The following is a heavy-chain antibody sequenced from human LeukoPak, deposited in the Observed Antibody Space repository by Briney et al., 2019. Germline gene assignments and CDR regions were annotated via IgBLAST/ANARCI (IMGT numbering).Heavy chain of an antibody. V-gene: IGHV4-39*01. Sequence: PSETLSLTCTVSGGSISSSSYYWGWIRQPPGKGLEWIGSIYYSGSTYYNPSLKSRVTISVDTSKNQFSLKLSSVTAADTAVYYCARQGGQDYIGHWGQGTLGT. D-gene: IGHD3-16*01. CDR1: GGSISSSSYY. CDR3: ARQGGQDYIGH. CDR2: IYYSGST. J-gene: IGHJ4*02.